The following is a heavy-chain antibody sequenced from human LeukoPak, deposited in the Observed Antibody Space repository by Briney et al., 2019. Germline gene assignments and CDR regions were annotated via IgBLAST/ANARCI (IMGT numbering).Heavy chain of an antibody. D-gene: IGHD5-18*01. CDR2: IKQDGSVE. Sequence: GGSLRLSCAASGFTFENYGMSWVRQVPRKGPEWVANIKQDGSVEHYLDSVKGRFTISRDNAKNSLFLQMNSLIAEDTAVYYCARWAGVTDQWGQGTLVTVSS. CDR3: ARWAGVTDQ. V-gene: IGHV3-7*01. J-gene: IGHJ4*02. CDR1: GFTFENYG.